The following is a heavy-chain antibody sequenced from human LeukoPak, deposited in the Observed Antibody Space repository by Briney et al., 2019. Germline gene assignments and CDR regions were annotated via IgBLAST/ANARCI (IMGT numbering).Heavy chain of an antibody. V-gene: IGHV4-30-4*08. CDR2: IYYNGST. CDR1: GGSISSGDYY. Sequence: PSQTLSLTCTVSGGSISSGDYYWSWIRQPPGKGLEWIGYIYYNGSTYYNPSLKSRVTISVDTSKNQFSLKLSSVTAADTAVYYCASYVVGRNWFDPWGQGTLVTVSS. D-gene: IGHD2-2*01. J-gene: IGHJ5*02. CDR3: ASYVVGRNWFDP.